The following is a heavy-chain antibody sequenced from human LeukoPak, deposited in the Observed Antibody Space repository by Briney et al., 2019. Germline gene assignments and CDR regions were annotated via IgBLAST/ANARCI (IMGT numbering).Heavy chain of an antibody. CDR2: MSSRST. Sequence: GGSLRLSCAASGVTLSDYYMTWVRQAPGKGPEWVSYMSSRSTTYTTYADSVRGRFTISRDNAKNSVYLQMNSVRAEDTAVYYCARHIVLVTAIDGFDIWGQGTMVTVSS. CDR3: ARHIVLVTAIDGFDI. V-gene: IGHV3-11*06. D-gene: IGHD2-21*02. CDR1: GVTLSDYY. J-gene: IGHJ3*02.